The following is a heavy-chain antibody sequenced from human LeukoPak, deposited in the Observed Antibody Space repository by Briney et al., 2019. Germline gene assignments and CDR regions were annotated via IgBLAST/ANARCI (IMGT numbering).Heavy chain of an antibody. CDR1: GYTFTSYY. CDR3: AKDSAFYYIDV. D-gene: IGHD3-10*01. CDR2: IRYNGNNQ. V-gene: IGHV3-30*02. J-gene: IGHJ6*03. Sequence: GASVKVSCKASGYTFTSYYMHWVRQAPGKGLEWVAFIRYNGNNQYYADSVKGRSTISRDNSKNTLYLQMNSLKGDDTAVYYCAKDSAFYYIDVWGKGTTVIISS.